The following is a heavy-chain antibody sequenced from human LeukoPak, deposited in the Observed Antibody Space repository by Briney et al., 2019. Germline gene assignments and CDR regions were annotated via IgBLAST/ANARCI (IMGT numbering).Heavy chain of an antibody. J-gene: IGHJ4*02. CDR2: IYSGGST. Sequence: PGGSLRLSCAASGFTVSSNYMSWVRQAPGKGLEWVSVIYSGGSTYYADSVKGRFTISRDNSKNTLYLQMNSLRAEDAAVYYCARERDGDYAFDYWGQGTLVTVSS. CDR3: ARERDGDYAFDY. D-gene: IGHD4-17*01. CDR1: GFTVSSNY. V-gene: IGHV3-53*01.